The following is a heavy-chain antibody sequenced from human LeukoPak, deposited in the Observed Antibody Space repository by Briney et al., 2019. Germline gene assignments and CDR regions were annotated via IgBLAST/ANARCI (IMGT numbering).Heavy chain of an antibody. CDR3: ARGSGGYGTGYNWFDP. CDR1: GYTFTTYN. V-gene: IGHV1-18*01. CDR2: ISGYNGNT. D-gene: IGHD5-12*01. J-gene: IGHJ5*02. Sequence: GASVKVSCKASGYTFTTYNINWVRQAPGQGLEWMGWISGYNGNTNYAQKLQGRVTMTRNTSISTAYMELSSLRSEDTAVYYCARGSGGYGTGYNWFDPWGQGTLVTVSS.